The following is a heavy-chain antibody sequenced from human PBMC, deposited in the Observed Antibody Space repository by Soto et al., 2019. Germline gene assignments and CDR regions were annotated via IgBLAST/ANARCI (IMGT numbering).Heavy chain of an antibody. J-gene: IGHJ6*02. Sequence: QVQVVQSGDEVKKPGASVKVSCKASGYTFTNYGFSWVRQAPGQGLERMGWISGYNVNTKYAEKFQGRVTMTTDTSTSTAHMELRSLRSDDTAVYYCAREGQAPYYYYGMDVWGQGTAVTVSS. CDR1: GYTFTNYG. CDR2: ISGYNVNT. V-gene: IGHV1-18*01. CDR3: AREGQAPYYYYGMDV.